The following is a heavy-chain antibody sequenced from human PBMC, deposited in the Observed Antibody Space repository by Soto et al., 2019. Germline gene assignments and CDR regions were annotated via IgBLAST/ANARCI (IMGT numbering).Heavy chain of an antibody. J-gene: IGHJ6*02. CDR2: ICGSGGST. Sequence: GGSLRLSCAASGFTFSSYGMHWVRQAPGKGLEWVSAICGSGGSTYYADSVKGRFTISRDNSKNTVYLQMNSLRAEDTAIYFCAKGRGTITRYFGMDVWGQGTTVTVSS. V-gene: IGHV3-23*01. CDR1: GFTFSSYG. D-gene: IGHD1-7*01. CDR3: AKGRGTITRYFGMDV.